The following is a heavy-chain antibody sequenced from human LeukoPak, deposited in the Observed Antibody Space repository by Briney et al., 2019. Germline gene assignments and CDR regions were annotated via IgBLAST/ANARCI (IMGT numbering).Heavy chain of an antibody. J-gene: IGHJ3*02. Sequence: SVKVSCKASGGTFSSYAISWVRQAPGQGLEWMGRIIPIFGTANYAQKFQGRVTITTDESTSTAYMELSSLRSEDTAVYYCARASVNSIAARRNAFGIWGQGTMVTVSS. CDR1: GGTFSSYA. CDR3: ARASVNSIAARRNAFGI. CDR2: IIPIFGTA. V-gene: IGHV1-69*05. D-gene: IGHD6-6*01.